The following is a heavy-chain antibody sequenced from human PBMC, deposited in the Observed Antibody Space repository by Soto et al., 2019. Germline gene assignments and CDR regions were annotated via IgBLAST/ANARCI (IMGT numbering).Heavy chain of an antibody. Sequence: QVQLQESGPGLVKPSQTLSLTCTVSGGSISSGGYYWSWIRQHPGKGLEWIGYIYYSGSTYYNPSLKSRVTISVDTSKNQFSLKLSSVTAADTAVYYCARASPTGGLRLGELSLFDYWGQGTLVTVSS. D-gene: IGHD3-16*02. V-gene: IGHV4-31*03. J-gene: IGHJ4*02. CDR1: GGSISSGGYY. CDR2: IYYSGST. CDR3: ARASPTGGLRLGELSLFDY.